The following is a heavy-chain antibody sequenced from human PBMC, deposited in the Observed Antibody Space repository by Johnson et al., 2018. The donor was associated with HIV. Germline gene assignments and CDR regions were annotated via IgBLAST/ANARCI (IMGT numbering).Heavy chain of an antibody. CDR1: GFTFTTYA. J-gene: IGHJ3*01. D-gene: IGHD7-27*01. CDR3: ARSWGNAFDV. Sequence: QVQLVESGGGVVQPGRSLRLSCAASGFTFTTYAMHWDCQALGTGLEWVAFRSYDGSNKYHTDSVKGRFTISRDMSKNTLYLQMNSLRAEDTAGYYWARSWGNAFDVWGQGTMVNVSS. CDR2: RSYDGSNK. V-gene: IGHV3-30*04.